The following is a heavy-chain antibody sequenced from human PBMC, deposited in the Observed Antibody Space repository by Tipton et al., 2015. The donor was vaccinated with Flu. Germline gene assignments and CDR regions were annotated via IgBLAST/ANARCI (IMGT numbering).Heavy chain of an antibody. CDR2: SYHTGNA. CDR3: ARGRHSSSWYPWYLDY. Sequence: LRLSCAASGFTFSRYGMGWVRQAPGKGLEWIGNSYHTGNAYYNPTLKSRATISLDTSKNQFSLKLSSVTAADTAVYYCARGRHSSSWYPWYLDYWGQGTLVTVSS. CDR1: GFTFSRYG. D-gene: IGHD6-13*01. V-gene: IGHV4-38-2*01. J-gene: IGHJ4*02.